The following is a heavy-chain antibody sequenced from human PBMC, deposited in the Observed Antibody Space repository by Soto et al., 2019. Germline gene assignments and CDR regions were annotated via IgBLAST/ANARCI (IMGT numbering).Heavy chain of an antibody. Sequence: ASVKVSCKASGVTFSSYAISWVRQAPGQGLEWMGGLIPIFGTANYAQKFQGRVTITADESTSTAYMELSSLRSEDTAVYYCARDTPLYYDFWSGYSSGPYYYYYGMDVWGQGTTVTVSS. CDR3: ARDTPLYYDFWSGYSSGPYYYYYGMDV. CDR1: GVTFSSYA. V-gene: IGHV1-69*13. J-gene: IGHJ6*02. CDR2: LIPIFGTA. D-gene: IGHD3-3*01.